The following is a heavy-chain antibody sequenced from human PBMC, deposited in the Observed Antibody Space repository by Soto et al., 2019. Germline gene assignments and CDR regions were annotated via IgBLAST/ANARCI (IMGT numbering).Heavy chain of an antibody. CDR3: ARTYYYGAGRWFFDL. CDR1: GGSISTYY. D-gene: IGHD3-10*01. CDR2: VYYRGST. J-gene: IGHJ2*01. V-gene: IGHV4-59*01. Sequence: QVQLQESGPGLVKPSETLSLTCTVSGGSISTYYWTWIRQPPGKGLEWIGYVYYRGSTNYNPSLKSRVTILVDTSKNQFSLRLSSVTAADTAVYHCARTYYYGAGRWFFDLWGRGTLVTVSS.